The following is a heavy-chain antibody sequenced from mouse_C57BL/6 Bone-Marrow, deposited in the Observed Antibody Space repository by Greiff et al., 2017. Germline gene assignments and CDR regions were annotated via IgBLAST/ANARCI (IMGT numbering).Heavy chain of an antibody. D-gene: IGHD2-5*01. Sequence: QVQLQQPGAELVRPGTSVKLSCKASGYTFTSYWMHWVKQRPGQGLEWIGVIDPSDSYTNYNQKFKGKATLTVDTSSSTAYMQLSSLTSEDSAVYYCVHSNFPFGYWGQGATRTVAS. V-gene: IGHV1-59*01. J-gene: IGHJ2*01. CDR2: IDPSDSYT. CDR3: VHSNFPFGY. CDR1: GYTFTSYW.